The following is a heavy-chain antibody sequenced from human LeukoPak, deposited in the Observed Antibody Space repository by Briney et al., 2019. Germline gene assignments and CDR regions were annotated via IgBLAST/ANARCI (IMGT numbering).Heavy chain of an antibody. D-gene: IGHD5-18*01. CDR1: GGTFSSYA. CDR3: AAVRGYSYGPLDY. CDR2: IIPILGIA. J-gene: IGHJ4*02. V-gene: IGHV1-69*04. Sequence: GASVKASCKASGGTFSSYAISWVRQAPGQGLEWMGRIIPILGIANYAQKFQGRVTITADKSTSTAYMELSSLRSEDTAVYYCAAVRGYSYGPLDYWGQGTLVTVSS.